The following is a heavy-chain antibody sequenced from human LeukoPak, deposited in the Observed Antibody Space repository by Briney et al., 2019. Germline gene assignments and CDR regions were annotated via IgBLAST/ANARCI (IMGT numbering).Heavy chain of an antibody. D-gene: IGHD3-9*01. V-gene: IGHV1-2*02. CDR1: GYTFTGYY. CDR2: INPNSGGT. CDR3: ARAGDILTGYYSPFDY. J-gene: IGHJ4*02. Sequence: ASVKVSCKASGYTFTGYYMHWVRQAPGQGLEWMGWINPNSGGTNYAQKFQGRVTMTRDTSISTAYMGLSRLRSDDTAVYYCARAGDILTGYYSPFDYWGQGTLVTVSS.